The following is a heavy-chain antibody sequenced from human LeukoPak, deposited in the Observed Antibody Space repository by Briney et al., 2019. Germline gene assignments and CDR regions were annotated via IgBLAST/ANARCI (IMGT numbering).Heavy chain of an antibody. Sequence: ASVKVSCKAFVYTFTGYYMHWVRQAPGQGLEWMGWNNPNSGGTNYAQKFQGRVTMTRDTSISPAYMELSRLRSDDTAVYYCARDRYYDSSGYLGYYAFDIWGQGTMVTVSS. D-gene: IGHD3-22*01. CDR3: ARDRYYDSSGYLGYYAFDI. CDR2: NNPNSGGT. J-gene: IGHJ3*02. CDR1: VYTFTGYY. V-gene: IGHV1-2*02.